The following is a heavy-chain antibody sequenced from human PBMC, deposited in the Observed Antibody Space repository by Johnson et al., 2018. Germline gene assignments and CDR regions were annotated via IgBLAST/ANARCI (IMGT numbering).Heavy chain of an antibody. CDR3: ARRDLDHAFAV. CDR1: GFTFRNYG. CDR2: IWYDGGNK. J-gene: IGHJ3*01. V-gene: IGHV3-33*01. Sequence: QVQLVESGGGVVQPGRSLRLSCAASGFTFRNYGMHWVRQAPGKGLEWVALIWYDGGNKHYADAVKGRFTISRDNSKNTMSLQMSSLRAYDTAEYYCARRDLDHAFAVWGQWTMGPVAS.